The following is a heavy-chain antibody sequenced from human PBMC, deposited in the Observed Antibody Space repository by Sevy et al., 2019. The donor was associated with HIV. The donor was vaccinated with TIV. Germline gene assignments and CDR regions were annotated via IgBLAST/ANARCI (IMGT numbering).Heavy chain of an antibody. Sequence: GGSLRLSCAVSGFSFSHYAFHWVRQAPGKGLEWVSLISYDGTYKYYADSVKGRFTISRDNSKNTLYLQMNSLRGNDTAVYYCARVAVSYRTNDWYHRFDYWGPGALVTSPQ. V-gene: IGHV3-30-3*01. CDR1: GFSFSHYA. CDR2: ISYDGTYK. J-gene: IGHJ4*02. D-gene: IGHD2-8*01. CDR3: ARVAVSYRTNDWYHRFDY.